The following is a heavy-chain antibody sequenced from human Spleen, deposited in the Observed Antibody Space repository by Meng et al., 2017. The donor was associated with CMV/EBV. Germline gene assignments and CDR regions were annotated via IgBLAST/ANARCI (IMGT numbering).Heavy chain of an antibody. CDR3: ARGVGSTSRYYYYGMDV. Sequence: SETLSLTCTVSGCSISSSSYYWGWIRQPPGKGLEWIGSIYYSGSTYYNPSLKSRVTISVDTSKNQFSLKLSSVTAADTAVYYCARGVGSTSRYYYYGMDVWGQGTTVTVSS. D-gene: IGHD2-2*01. V-gene: IGHV4-39*01. CDR1: GCSISSSSYY. CDR2: IYYSGST. J-gene: IGHJ6*02.